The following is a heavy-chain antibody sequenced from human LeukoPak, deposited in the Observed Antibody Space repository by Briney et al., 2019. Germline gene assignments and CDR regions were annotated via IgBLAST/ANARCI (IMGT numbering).Heavy chain of an antibody. D-gene: IGHD2-15*01. CDR2: ISPNSGGT. Sequence: ASVKVSCKASGYTFTGYYIHWVRQAPGQGLVWMGWISPNSGGTNYAQKFQGRVTMTRNTSISTAYMEVSRLRSDDTAMYYCARDHCSGGRCYSEGADNNYWGQGTLVTVSS. CDR1: GYTFTGYY. CDR3: ARDHCSGGRCYSEGADNNY. J-gene: IGHJ4*02. V-gene: IGHV1-2*02.